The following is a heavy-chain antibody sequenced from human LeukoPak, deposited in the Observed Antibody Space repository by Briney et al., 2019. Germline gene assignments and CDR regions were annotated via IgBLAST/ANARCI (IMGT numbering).Heavy chain of an antibody. J-gene: IGHJ3*02. CDR1: GYTFTANY. CDR3: ARDLGGNALDI. CDR2: INSNSGGA. V-gene: IGHV1-2*02. D-gene: IGHD3-16*01. Sequence: GASVKVSCKASGYTFTANYMHWVRQAPGQGLEYMEWINSNSGGANYAQKFHGRVTMTRHTSISTVYMELSGLTSDDTAVYYCARDLGGNALDIWGQGTVVTVSS.